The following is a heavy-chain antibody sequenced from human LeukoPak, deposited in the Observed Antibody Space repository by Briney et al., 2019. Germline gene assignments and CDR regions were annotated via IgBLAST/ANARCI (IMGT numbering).Heavy chain of an antibody. D-gene: IGHD4-17*01. CDR3: AKEGGDYDGGFLDY. Sequence: GGSLRLSCAASGFTFSSYGMHRVRQAPGKGLEWVAVISYDGSNKYYADSVKGRFTISRDNSKNTLYLQMNSLRAEDTAVYYCAKEGGDYDGGFLDYWGQGTLVTVSS. J-gene: IGHJ4*02. V-gene: IGHV3-30*18. CDR2: ISYDGSNK. CDR1: GFTFSSYG.